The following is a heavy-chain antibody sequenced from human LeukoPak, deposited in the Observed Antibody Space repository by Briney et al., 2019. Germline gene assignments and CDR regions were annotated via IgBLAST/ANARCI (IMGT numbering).Heavy chain of an antibody. CDR3: AKGGTYYDFWSGYYS. CDR2: ISWNSGSI. CDR1: GFTFDDYA. Sequence: LSGGSLRLSCAASGFTFDDYAMHWVRQAPGKGLEWVSGISWNSGSIGYADSVKGRFTISRDNAKNSLYLQMNSLRAEDMALYYCAKGGTYYDFWSGYYSWGQGTLVTVSS. J-gene: IGHJ4*02. D-gene: IGHD3-3*01. V-gene: IGHV3-9*03.